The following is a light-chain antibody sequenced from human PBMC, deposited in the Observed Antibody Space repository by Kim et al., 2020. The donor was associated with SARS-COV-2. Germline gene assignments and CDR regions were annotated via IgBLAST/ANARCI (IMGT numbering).Light chain of an antibody. CDR1: SSNIGSNY. J-gene: IGLJ3*02. CDR3: AAWDDSLSAWV. V-gene: IGLV1-47*01. Sequence: GQRVTISCSGSSSNIGSNYIYWYQQLPGTAPKLLIHRNNQRPSGVPDRFSGSKSGTSASLAISGLRSEDEADYYCAAWDDSLSAWVFGGGTKLTVL. CDR2: RNN.